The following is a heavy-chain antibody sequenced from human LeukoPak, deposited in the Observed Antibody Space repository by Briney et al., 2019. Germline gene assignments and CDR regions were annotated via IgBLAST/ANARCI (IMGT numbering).Heavy chain of an antibody. CDR2: IYYSGST. J-gene: IGHJ4*02. Sequence: NASETLSLTCTVSGGSISSYYWSWIRQPPGKGLEWIGYIYYSGSTNYDPSLKSRVTISVDTSKNQFSLRLSSVTTADTAVYYCARYYYDSSGFDYWGQGTLVTVSS. CDR1: GGSISSYY. CDR3: ARYYYDSSGFDY. V-gene: IGHV4-59*01. D-gene: IGHD3-22*01.